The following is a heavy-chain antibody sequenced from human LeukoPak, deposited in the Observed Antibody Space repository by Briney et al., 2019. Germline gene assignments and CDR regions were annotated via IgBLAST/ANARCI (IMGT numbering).Heavy chain of an antibody. J-gene: IGHJ4*02. Sequence: PSETLSLTCTVPGGSISSGGYYWSWIRQYPGKGLEWIGYIYYSGSTYYNPSLKSRITISVDTSKNQFSLKLSSVTAADTAVYYCARAQAHFDYWGQGTLVTVSS. V-gene: IGHV4-31*03. CDR1: GGSISSGGYY. CDR3: ARAQAHFDY. CDR2: IYYSGST.